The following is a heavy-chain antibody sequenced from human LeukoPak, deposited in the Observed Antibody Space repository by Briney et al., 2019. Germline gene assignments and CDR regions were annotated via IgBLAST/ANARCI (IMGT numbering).Heavy chain of an antibody. J-gene: IGHJ4*02. CDR2: ISSSSSYI. CDR3: ASEVVVATTLDY. CDR1: GFTFSGYT. V-gene: IGHV3-21*01. Sequence: GGSLRLSCAASGFTFSGYTMAWVRQAPGKGLEWVSSISSSSSYIYYADSVKGRFTISRDNAKNSLYLQMNSLRAEDTAVYYCASEVVVATTLDYWGQGTLVTVSS. D-gene: IGHD2-15*01.